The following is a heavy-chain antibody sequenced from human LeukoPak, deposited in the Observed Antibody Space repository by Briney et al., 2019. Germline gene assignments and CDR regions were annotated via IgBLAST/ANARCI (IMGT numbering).Heavy chain of an antibody. Sequence: GGSLRLSCAASGFTFSSYGVSWVRQAPGKGLEWVSAIGGRDGSTYYADSVKGRFTISRDNSKNTLYVQMNSLRAEDTAVYYCAKGHYYGSGSLDYWGQGTLVTVSS. CDR2: IGGRDGST. D-gene: IGHD3-10*01. CDR1: GFTFSSYG. CDR3: AKGHYYGSGSLDY. J-gene: IGHJ4*02. V-gene: IGHV3-23*01.